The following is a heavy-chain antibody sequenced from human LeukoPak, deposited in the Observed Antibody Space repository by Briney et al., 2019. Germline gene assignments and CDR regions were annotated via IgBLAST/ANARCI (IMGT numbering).Heavy chain of an antibody. CDR2: IYTSGST. CDR3: AREITVTAGPHYYYYGMDV. CDR1: GGSISSYY. J-gene: IGHJ6*02. Sequence: SETLSLTCTVSGGSISSYYWSWIRQPAGKGLEWIGRIYTSGSTNYNPSLKSRVTMSVDTSKNQFSLKLSSVTAAATAVYYCAREITVTAGPHYYYYGMDVWGQGTTVTVSS. D-gene: IGHD4-17*01. V-gene: IGHV4-4*07.